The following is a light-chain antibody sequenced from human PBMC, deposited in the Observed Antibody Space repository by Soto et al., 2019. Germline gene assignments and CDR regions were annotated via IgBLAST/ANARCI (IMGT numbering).Light chain of an antibody. CDR3: QRYGGSPWT. CDR1: QSVSSSY. CDR2: GAS. Sequence: EIVLTQSPGTLSLSPGDRATLSCRASQSVSSSYLAWYQQKPGQGPRLLIYGASSRPTGVPDRFSGSGSGTDFTLTIGRLEPEDFAVYYCQRYGGSPWTFGQGTKVEIK. J-gene: IGKJ1*01. V-gene: IGKV3-20*01.